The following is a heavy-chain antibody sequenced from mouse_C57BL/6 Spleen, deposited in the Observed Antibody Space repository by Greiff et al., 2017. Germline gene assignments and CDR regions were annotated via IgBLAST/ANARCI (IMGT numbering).Heavy chain of an antibody. CDR2: IDPNSGGT. J-gene: IGHJ2*01. CDR3: ARGDGNYYYFDY. Sequence: QVQLQQPGAELVKPGASVKLSCKASGYTFTSYWMNWVKRRPGRGLEWIGRIDPNSGGTKYNEKFKSKATLTVDKPSSTAYMQLSSLTSKDSAVYYCARGDGNYYYFDYWGQGTTLTVSS. D-gene: IGHD2-1*01. CDR1: GYTFTSYW. V-gene: IGHV1-72*01.